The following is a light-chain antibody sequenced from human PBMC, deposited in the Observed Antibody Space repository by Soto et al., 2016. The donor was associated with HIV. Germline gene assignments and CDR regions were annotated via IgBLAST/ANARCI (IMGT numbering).Light chain of an antibody. CDR2: AAS. CDR1: QGISSY. Sequence: AIRMTQSPSSLSASTGDRVTITCRASQGISSYLAWYQQKPGKAPKLLIYAASTLQSGVPSRFSGSGSGTDFTLTISCLQSEDFATYYCQQYYSYPMYTFGLGDQAGDQT. V-gene: IGKV1-8*01. CDR3: QQYYSYPMYT. J-gene: IGKJ2*01.